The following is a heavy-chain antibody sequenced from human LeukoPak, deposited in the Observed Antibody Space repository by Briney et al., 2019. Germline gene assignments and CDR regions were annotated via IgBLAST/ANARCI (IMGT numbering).Heavy chain of an antibody. J-gene: IGHJ6*02. D-gene: IGHD6-19*01. V-gene: IGHV3-23*01. CDR2: ISGSGAST. CDR1: GFTFSSYA. CDR3: AREVWGPYSSVGMDV. Sequence: GGSLRLSCAASGFTFSSYAMKWVRQAPGKGLEWVSTISGSGASTYYADSVKGRFTISGDNAKNSLYLQMNSLRAEDTAVYYCAREVWGPYSSVGMDVWGQGTTVTVSS.